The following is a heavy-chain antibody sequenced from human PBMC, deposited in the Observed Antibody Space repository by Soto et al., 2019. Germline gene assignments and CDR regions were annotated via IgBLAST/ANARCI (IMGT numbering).Heavy chain of an antibody. Sequence: EVQLVESGGGLVQPGGSLRLSCAASGFTFSSYSMNWVRQAPGKGLEWVSYISSSSSTLYYADSVKGRFTISRDNAKNSLYLQMNSLRAEDTAVYYCASVNIVVVPAAIGGWFDPWGQGTLVTVSS. D-gene: IGHD2-2*01. CDR3: ASVNIVVVPAAIGGWFDP. CDR1: GFTFSSYS. CDR2: ISSSSSTL. V-gene: IGHV3-48*01. J-gene: IGHJ5*02.